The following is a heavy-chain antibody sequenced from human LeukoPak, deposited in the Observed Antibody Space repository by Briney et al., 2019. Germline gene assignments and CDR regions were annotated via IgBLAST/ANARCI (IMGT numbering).Heavy chain of an antibody. V-gene: IGHV1-2*02. CDR2: INPKSGGT. CDR1: AYTFTAYY. D-gene: IGHD3-10*01. J-gene: IGHJ4*02. CDR3: ARERPSITLVRGVVNDFDY. Sequence: ASVKVSCKASAYTFTAYYMHWVRQAPGQGLEWMGWINPKSGGTHYAQKLQGRVTMTRDTSISTAYMELSRLRSDDTAVYYCARERPSITLVRGVVNDFDYWGQGTLVTVSS.